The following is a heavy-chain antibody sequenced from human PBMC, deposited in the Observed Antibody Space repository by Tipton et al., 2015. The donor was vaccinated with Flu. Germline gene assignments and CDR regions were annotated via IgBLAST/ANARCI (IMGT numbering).Heavy chain of an antibody. J-gene: IGHJ5*02. D-gene: IGHD1-26*01. CDR1: GGSISSYY. Sequence: TLSLTCTVSGGSISSYYWSWIRQPPGKGLEWIGEINHSGSTNYNPSLKSRVTISVDTSKNQFSLKLSSVTAADTAVYYCASKGGRGSYVWCDPWGQGTLVTVSS. V-gene: IGHV4-34*01. CDR3: ASKGGRGSYVWCDP. CDR2: INHSGST.